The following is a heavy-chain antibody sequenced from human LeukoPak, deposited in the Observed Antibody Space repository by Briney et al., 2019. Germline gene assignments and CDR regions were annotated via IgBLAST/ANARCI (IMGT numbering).Heavy chain of an antibody. CDR3: AKASVGIYYFDY. J-gene: IGHJ4*02. D-gene: IGHD1-26*01. CDR2: ISGSGGST. Sequence: GGSLRLSCAASGFTLSSYAMSWVRQAPGKGLEWVSAISGSGGSTYYADSVKGRFTISRDNSKNTLYLQMNSLRAEDTAVYYCAKASVGIYYFDYWGQGTLVTVSS. CDR1: GFTLSSYA. V-gene: IGHV3-23*01.